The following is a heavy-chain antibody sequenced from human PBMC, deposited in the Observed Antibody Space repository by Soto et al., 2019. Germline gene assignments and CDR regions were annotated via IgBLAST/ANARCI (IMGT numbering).Heavy chain of an antibody. CDR1: GFTVSSNY. CDR2: ISGSGGST. CDR3: AKGRSEIRYDILTGYSPFDY. D-gene: IGHD3-9*01. Sequence: LRLSCAASGFTVSSNYMSWVRQAPGKGLEWVSAISGSGGSTYYADSVKGRFTISRDNSKNTLYLQMNSLRAEDTAIYYCAKGRSEIRYDILTGYSPFDYWGQGTLVTVSS. V-gene: IGHV3-23*01. J-gene: IGHJ4*02.